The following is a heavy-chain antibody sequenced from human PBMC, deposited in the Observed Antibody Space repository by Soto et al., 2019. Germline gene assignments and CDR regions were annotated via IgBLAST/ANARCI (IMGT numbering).Heavy chain of an antibody. J-gene: IGHJ6*03. CDR1: GYSFTSYW. CDR3: ARGGRTGIAARYYYYYYYMDV. Sequence: PGESLKISCKGSGYSFTSYWIGWVRQMPGKGLEWMGIIYPGDSDTRYSPSFQGQVTISADKSISTAYLQWSSLKASDTAMYYCARGGRTGIAARYYYYYYYMDVWGKGTTVTVSS. CDR2: IYPGDSDT. D-gene: IGHD6-6*01. V-gene: IGHV5-51*01.